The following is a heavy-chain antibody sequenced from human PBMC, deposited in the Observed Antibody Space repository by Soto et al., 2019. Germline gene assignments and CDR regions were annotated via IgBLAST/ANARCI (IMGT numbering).Heavy chain of an antibody. CDR1: GFTFSSYA. D-gene: IGHD3-22*01. CDR3: TRDPYDSSGYYDY. Sequence: GGSLRLSCSASGFTFSSYAMHWVRQAPGKGLEYVSAISSNGGSTYYADSVKGRFTISRDDSKSIAYLQMDSLKSEDTAVYYCTRDPYDSSGYYDYWGRGTLVTVSS. CDR2: ISSNGGST. J-gene: IGHJ4*02. V-gene: IGHV3-64*04.